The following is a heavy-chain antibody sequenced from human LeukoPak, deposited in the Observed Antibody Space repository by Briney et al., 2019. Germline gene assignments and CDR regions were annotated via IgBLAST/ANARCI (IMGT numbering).Heavy chain of an antibody. CDR3: ARDYSSSSGLDY. CDR2: LKQDGSEK. CDR1: GFTYSSCG. Sequence: GGSLRLSCAASGFTYSSCGMSWVRQAPGKGLEWVANLKQDGSEKYYVDSVKGRFTISRDNAKNSLYLQMDSLRVEDTAVYYCARDYSSSSGLDYWGQGSLVTVSA. D-gene: IGHD6-6*01. J-gene: IGHJ4*02. V-gene: IGHV3-7*01.